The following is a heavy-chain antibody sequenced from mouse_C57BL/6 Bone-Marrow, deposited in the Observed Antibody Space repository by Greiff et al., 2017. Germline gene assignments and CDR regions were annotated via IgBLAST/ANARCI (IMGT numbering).Heavy chain of an antibody. V-gene: IGHV1-64*01. CDR1: GYTFTSYW. CDR3: ARGEDSDYVGYYYAMDY. Sequence: VQLQQPGAELVKPGASVKLSCKASGYTFTSYWMHWVKQRPGQGLEWIGMIHPNSGSTNYNSKFQSKATLTVDQSSSTAYMQLSSLTSEDSAVYYCARGEDSDYVGYYYAMDYWGQGTSVTVSS. J-gene: IGHJ4*01. D-gene: IGHD2-5*01. CDR2: IHPNSGST.